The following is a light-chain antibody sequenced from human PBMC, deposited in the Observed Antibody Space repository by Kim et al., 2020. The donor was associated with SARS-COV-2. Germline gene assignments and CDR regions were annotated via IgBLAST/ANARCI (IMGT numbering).Light chain of an antibody. CDR2: EGS. CDR1: SRDVGGYNH. V-gene: IGLV2-8*01. Sequence: GQSVTLSCTGTSRDVGGYNHVSWYQQHPSKVPKIMIYEGSKRPSGVPDRFSGTKSGNTASLTVSGLQADDEADYYCSSYAGRNNLIFGGGTQLTVL. J-gene: IGLJ2*01. CDR3: SSYAGRNNLI.